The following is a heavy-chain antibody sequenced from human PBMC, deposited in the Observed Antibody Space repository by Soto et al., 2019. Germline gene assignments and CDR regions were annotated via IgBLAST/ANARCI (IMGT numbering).Heavy chain of an antibody. CDR1: GFTFSNYA. CDR3: AKVVEQQLLRVDFDC. Sequence: DVPLLESGGGLVEPGGSLRLSCAASGFTFSNYAMTWVRQAPGKGLEWVSAISDNGERTHYADSVKGRFSISRDNSKNTLDLQMNSLRVEDTAVYFCAKVVEQQLLRVDFDCWGLGILVTVSS. CDR2: ISDNGERT. D-gene: IGHD6-13*01. J-gene: IGHJ4*02. V-gene: IGHV3-23*01.